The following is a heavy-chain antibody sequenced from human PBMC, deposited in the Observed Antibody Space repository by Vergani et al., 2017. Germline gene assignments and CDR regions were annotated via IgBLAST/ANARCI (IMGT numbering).Heavy chain of an antibody. CDR3: TKGSVYYHDSAGHGYDPYTGFDL. D-gene: IGHD5-12*01. V-gene: IGHV3-9*01. CDR1: GITFWKFG. J-gene: IGHJ3*01. Sequence: EVDLVESGGGLAQPGGSLRLSCEASGITFWKFGMHWVRQGPGKGLEWVSGISWNSGAVDYADSVRGRLTISRDNATNSLFLEMNSLRFEDTAVYFCTKGSVYYHDSAGHGYDPYTGFDLWGQGTLVTVSS. CDR2: ISWNSGAV.